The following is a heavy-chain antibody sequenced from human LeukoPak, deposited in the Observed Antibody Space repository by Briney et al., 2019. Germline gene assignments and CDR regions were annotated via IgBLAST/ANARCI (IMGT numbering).Heavy chain of an antibody. V-gene: IGHV3-21*01. D-gene: IGHD3-16*02. CDR3: ARDLYDYVWGSYRSQPYFDY. J-gene: IGHJ4*02. CDR1: GFTFSSYA. Sequence: PGGSLRLSCAASGFTFSSYAISWVRQAPGKGLEWVSSISSSSSYIYYADSVKGRFTISRDNAKNSLYLQMNSLRAEDTAVYYCARDLYDYVWGSYRSQPYFDYWGQGTLVTVSS. CDR2: ISSSSSYI.